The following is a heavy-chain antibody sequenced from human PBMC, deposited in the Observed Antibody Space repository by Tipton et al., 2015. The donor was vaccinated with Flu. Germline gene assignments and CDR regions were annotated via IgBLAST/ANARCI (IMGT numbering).Heavy chain of an antibody. CDR2: IYYSGST. V-gene: IGHV4-59*01. D-gene: IGHD2-15*01. Sequence: TLSLTCTVSGGSISSYYWSWIRQPPGKGLEWIGYIYYSGSTNYNPSLKSRVTISVDTSKNQFSLKLSSVTAADTAVYYCARDLAAPGGFDPWGQGTLVTVSP. CDR3: ARDLAAPGGFDP. CDR1: GGSISSYY. J-gene: IGHJ5*02.